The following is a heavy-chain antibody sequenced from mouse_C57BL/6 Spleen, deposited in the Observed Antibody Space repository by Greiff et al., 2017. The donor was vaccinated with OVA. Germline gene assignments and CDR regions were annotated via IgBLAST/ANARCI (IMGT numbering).Heavy chain of an antibody. Sequence: VQLVESGAELVRPGASVTLSCKASGYTFTDYEMHWVKQTPVHGLEWIGAIDPETGGTAYNQKFKGKAILTADKSSSTAYMELRSLTSEDSAVYYCTRTPYDYGRAMDYWGQGTSVTVSS. V-gene: IGHV1-15*01. J-gene: IGHJ4*01. CDR3: TRTPYDYGRAMDY. D-gene: IGHD2-4*01. CDR1: GYTFTDYE. CDR2: IDPETGGT.